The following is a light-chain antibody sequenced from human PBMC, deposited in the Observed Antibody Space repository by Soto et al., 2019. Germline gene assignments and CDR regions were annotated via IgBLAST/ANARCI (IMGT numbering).Light chain of an antibody. CDR3: QQYNIWPPWT. V-gene: IGKV3-15*01. J-gene: IGKJ1*01. CDR1: QSVSSN. Sequence: EIVMPQSPATLSVSPGERATLSCRASQSVSSNLAWYQQKPGQAPRLLIYGASTRATDIPARFSGSGSGTEFTLTISSLQSEDFAVYYCQQYNIWPPWTFGQGTKVDIK. CDR2: GAS.